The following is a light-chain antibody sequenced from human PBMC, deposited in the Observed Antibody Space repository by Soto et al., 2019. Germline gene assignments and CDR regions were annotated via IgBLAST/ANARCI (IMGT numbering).Light chain of an antibody. V-gene: IGKV3-15*01. CDR2: SAS. Sequence: ETVMTQSPATLSASPGESATLSCRASQSVNSDLAWYQQIPGQAPRLLSYSASTGATGGPARLSGSGSGTEFTLTISSLQSEDFAIYYCQQYNNWPLTFGGGTKVEI. CDR1: QSVNSD. CDR3: QQYNNWPLT. J-gene: IGKJ4*01.